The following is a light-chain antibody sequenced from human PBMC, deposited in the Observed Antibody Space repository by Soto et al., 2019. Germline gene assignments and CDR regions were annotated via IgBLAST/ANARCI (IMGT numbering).Light chain of an antibody. V-gene: IGLV2-8*01. J-gene: IGLJ1*01. CDR3: SSHGGTNNPFV. CDR2: DVS. Sequence: QSVLTQPPSASGSPGQSVAISCTGTSSDIGAYKFVSWYQQHPGKAPKLLIYDVSRRPSGVPDRFSGSKSDNTATLIVSGLQAEDEADYYCSSHGGTNNPFVFGTGTKLTVL. CDR1: SSDIGAYKF.